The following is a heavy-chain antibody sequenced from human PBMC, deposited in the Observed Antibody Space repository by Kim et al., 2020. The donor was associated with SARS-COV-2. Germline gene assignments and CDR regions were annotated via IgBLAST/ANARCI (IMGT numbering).Heavy chain of an antibody. D-gene: IGHD3-22*01. Sequence: ASVKVSCKASGYTFTDYYLHWVRQAPGQGLEWMGWINPNSGGTNYAQKFQGRVTMTRDTSISTAYMELSRLRSDDTAVYYCARGPYYYDSSPGFDPWGQGTLVTVSS. J-gene: IGHJ5*02. CDR3: ARGPYYYDSSPGFDP. CDR2: INPNSGGT. V-gene: IGHV1-2*02. CDR1: GYTFTDYY.